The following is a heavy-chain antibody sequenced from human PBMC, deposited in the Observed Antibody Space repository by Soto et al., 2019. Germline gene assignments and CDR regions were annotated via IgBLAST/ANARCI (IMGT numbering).Heavy chain of an antibody. V-gene: IGHV3-23*01. Sequence: GGSLRLSCAASGFTFSIYAMSWVRQAPGKGLEWVSSISGSGDSAYYADSVKGRFTISRDNSKNTLYLQINSLRADDTAVYYCAKERSDHRITAAAIDYWGQGARVTSPQ. CDR2: ISGSGDSA. CDR1: GFTFSIYA. D-gene: IGHD6-25*01. J-gene: IGHJ4*02. CDR3: AKERSDHRITAAAIDY.